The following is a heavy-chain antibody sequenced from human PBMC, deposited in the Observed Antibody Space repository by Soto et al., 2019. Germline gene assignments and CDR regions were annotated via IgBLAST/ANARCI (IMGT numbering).Heavy chain of an antibody. J-gene: IGHJ6*02. V-gene: IGHV3-33*01. D-gene: IGHD3-22*01. CDR3: ARSYDSDYYYYYGMDV. Sequence: GSLRLSCAASGFTFSSYGMHWVRQAPGKGLEWVAVIWYDGSNKYYADSVKGRFTISRDNSKNTLYLQMNSLRAEDTAVYYCARSYDSDYYYYYGMDVWGQGTTVTVSS. CDR1: GFTFSSYG. CDR2: IWYDGSNK.